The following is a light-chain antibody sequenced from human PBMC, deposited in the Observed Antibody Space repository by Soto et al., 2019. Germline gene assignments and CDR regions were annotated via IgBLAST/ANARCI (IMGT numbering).Light chain of an antibody. CDR3: QQRTFWPFT. CDR2: DAS. J-gene: IGKJ5*01. Sequence: EVVLTQSPATLSLSPGERATLSCRANESVSNFLAWYQQKPSQPPRVLIYDASNRATGIPARFTGSGSGTDFTLTIDSLDPGDFAVYYCQQRTFWPFTFGQGTRLEIK. CDR1: ESVSNF. V-gene: IGKV3-11*01.